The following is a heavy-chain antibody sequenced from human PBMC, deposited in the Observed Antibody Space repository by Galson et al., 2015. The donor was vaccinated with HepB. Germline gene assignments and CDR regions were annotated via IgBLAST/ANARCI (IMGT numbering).Heavy chain of an antibody. D-gene: IGHD2-21*01. CDR1: GGSISSYY. V-gene: IGHV4-59*08. Sequence: LSLTCTASGGSISSYYWSWIRQPPGKGLEWIGYIYYSGSTNYNPSLKSRVTISVDTSKNQFSLKLSSVTAADTAVYYCARFGIEESLLWWRDRRWYFDLWGRGTLVTVSS. J-gene: IGHJ2*01. CDR3: ARFGIEESLLWWRDRRWYFDL. CDR2: IYYSGST.